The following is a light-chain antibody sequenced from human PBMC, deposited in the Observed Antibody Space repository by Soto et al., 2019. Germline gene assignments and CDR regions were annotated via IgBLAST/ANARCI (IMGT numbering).Light chain of an antibody. CDR1: SSDVGGYNY. Sequence: QSALTQPRSVSGSPGQSVTISCTGTSSDVGGYNYVSWYQQHPGKSPKPMIYDVSKRPSGVPDRFSCSKSGNTASLTISGLQAEDEADYYCCSDAGSYSYVFGTGTKLTVL. V-gene: IGLV2-11*01. CDR2: DVS. CDR3: CSDAGSYSYV. J-gene: IGLJ1*01.